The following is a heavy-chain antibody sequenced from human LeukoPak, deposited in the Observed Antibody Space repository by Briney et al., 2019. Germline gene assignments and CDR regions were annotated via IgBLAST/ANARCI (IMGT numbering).Heavy chain of an antibody. J-gene: IGHJ3*01. V-gene: IGHV3-7*01. CDR1: GFTFSTYA. D-gene: IGHD3-16*01. Sequence: PGGSLRLSCAASGFTFSTYAVHWVRQAPGKGLEWVANMKGDGSEIHYADSVKGRFTISRDNAKNSLYLQMNSLRAEDTALYYCARPAYTAAYDLWGQGTMVTVSS. CDR3: ARPAYTAAYDL. CDR2: MKGDGSEI.